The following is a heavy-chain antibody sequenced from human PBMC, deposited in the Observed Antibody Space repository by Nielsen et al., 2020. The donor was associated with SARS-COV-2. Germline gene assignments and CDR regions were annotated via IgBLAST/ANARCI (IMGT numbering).Heavy chain of an antibody. CDR1: GGTFSSYA. CDR2: IIPIFGTA. Sequence: SVKVSCKASGGTFSSYAISWVRQAPGQGLEWMGGIIPIFGTANYAQKFQGRVTITADESTSTAYMELSSLRSEDTAVYYCTTDLYCSSTSCYRTFDYWGQGTLVTVSS. CDR3: TTDLYCSSTSCYRTFDY. D-gene: IGHD2-2*01. J-gene: IGHJ4*02. V-gene: IGHV1-69*13.